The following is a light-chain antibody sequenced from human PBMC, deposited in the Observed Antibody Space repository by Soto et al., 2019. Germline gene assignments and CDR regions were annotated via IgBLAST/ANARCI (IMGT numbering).Light chain of an antibody. J-gene: IGKJ2*01. CDR3: QQSYRSPYT. V-gene: IGKV1-39*01. CDR1: QSINIY. CDR2: AAS. Sequence: QLTQSPSSLSASVGDRVTLTCRASQSINIYLNWYQQKPGKAPTLLNYAASSLQSGVPSRFSGGGSRTDFTLTISSLQTEDFATSYCQQSYRSPYTFGQGTKLEI.